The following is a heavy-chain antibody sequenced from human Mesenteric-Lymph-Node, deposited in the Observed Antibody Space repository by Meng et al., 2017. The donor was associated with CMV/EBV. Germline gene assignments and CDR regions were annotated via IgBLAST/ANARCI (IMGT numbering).Heavy chain of an antibody. Sequence: ASVKVSCKTSGYIFTNYGITWVRRAPGQGLEWLGSLGAFNADPVSAQSVRDRFTMTIDRSTTTAYMDLRSLTSGDTAHYYCARGGGTYNYATGGRDWIFDPWGQGTLVTVSS. D-gene: IGHD5-18*01. J-gene: IGHJ5*02. V-gene: IGHV1-18*01. CDR1: GYIFTNYG. CDR2: LGAFNADP. CDR3: ARGGGTYNYATGGRDWIFDP.